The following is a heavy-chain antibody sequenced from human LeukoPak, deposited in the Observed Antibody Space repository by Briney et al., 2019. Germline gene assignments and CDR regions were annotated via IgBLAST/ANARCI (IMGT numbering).Heavy chain of an antibody. D-gene: IGHD6-19*01. CDR3: ASVKGSGRRAFDY. CDR2: IKQDGSER. CDR1: GFTFSSYW. Sequence: GGSLRLSCAASGFTFSSYWMSWVRQAPGKGLEWVANIKQDGSERYYVDSVKGRFTISRDNAKNSLYLQMNSLRAEDTAVYYCASVKGSGRRAFDYWGQGTLVTDSS. J-gene: IGHJ4*02. V-gene: IGHV3-7*01.